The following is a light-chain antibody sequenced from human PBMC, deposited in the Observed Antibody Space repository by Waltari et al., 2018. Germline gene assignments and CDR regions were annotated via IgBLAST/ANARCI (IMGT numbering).Light chain of an antibody. Sequence: QSVLTQPPSASGSPGQSVTISCTGSSSEVGGYNSVSWYQRHPGKAPKLMIYDVNKRPSGGPDRFSGSKSGNTASLTVSGLQVEDEGDYYCGSYADTSTWVFGGGTSLTVL. CDR2: DVN. V-gene: IGLV2-8*01. CDR1: SSEVGGYNS. CDR3: GSYADTSTWV. J-gene: IGLJ3*02.